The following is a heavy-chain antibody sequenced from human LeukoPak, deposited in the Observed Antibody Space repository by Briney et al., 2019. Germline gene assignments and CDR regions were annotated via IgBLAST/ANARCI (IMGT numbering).Heavy chain of an antibody. CDR2: ISSSGSTI. D-gene: IGHD3-10*01. J-gene: IGHJ4*02. V-gene: IGHV3-11*04. CDR1: GFTFSDYY. Sequence: PGGSLRLSCAASGFTFSDYYMSWIRQAPGKGLEWVSYISSSGSTIYYADSVKGRFTISRDNAKNTLYLQMNSLRAEDTAVYYCAKHTLAAVWFGAFDSWGQGTLVTVSS. CDR3: AKHTLAAVWFGAFDS.